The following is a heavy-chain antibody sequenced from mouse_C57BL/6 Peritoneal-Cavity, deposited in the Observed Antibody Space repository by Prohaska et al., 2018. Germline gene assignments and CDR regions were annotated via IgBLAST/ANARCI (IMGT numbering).Heavy chain of an antibody. J-gene: IGHJ1*03. CDR3: TIYYYGSSGYFDV. V-gene: IGHV14-4*01. CDR1: GFNIKDDY. CDR2: IDPENGDT. Sequence: EVQLQQSGAELVRPGASVKLSCTASGFNIKDDYMHWVKQRPEQGLERIGWIDPENGDTEYDSMFQGKATITADTTSNTAYLQLSSLTSEDTAVYYCTIYYYGSSGYFDVWGTGTTVTVSS. D-gene: IGHD1-1*01.